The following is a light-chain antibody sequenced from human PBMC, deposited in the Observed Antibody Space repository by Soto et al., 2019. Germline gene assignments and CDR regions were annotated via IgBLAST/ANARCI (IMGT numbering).Light chain of an antibody. V-gene: IGKV1-5*03. CDR2: KAS. Sequence: DIQMTQSPSTLSASVGDRVTITCRASQSISTWLAWYQQKPGKAPKLLIYKASNLESGVPSRFSGSGSGTEFTLTISSLQPDDFATDYCQQYNRYPWTCGQGTKVEIK. J-gene: IGKJ1*01. CDR3: QQYNRYPWT. CDR1: QSISTW.